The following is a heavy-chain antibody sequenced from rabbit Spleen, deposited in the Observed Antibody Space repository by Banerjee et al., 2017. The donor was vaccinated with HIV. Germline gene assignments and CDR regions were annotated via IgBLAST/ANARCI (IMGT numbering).Heavy chain of an antibody. D-gene: IGHD1-1*01. J-gene: IGHJ4*01. CDR3: ARDPAYASGSGTSIPYL. CDR2: IDTNDGDT. V-gene: IGHV1S45*01. CDR1: GFSFSNKAV. Sequence: QEQLMESGGGLVKPEGSLKLSCTASGFSFSNKAVMCWVRQAPGKGLEWIACIDTNDGDTDYANWPKGRFTISKTSSTTVTLQMTSLTAADTATYFCARDPAYASGSGTSIPYLWGPGTLVTVS.